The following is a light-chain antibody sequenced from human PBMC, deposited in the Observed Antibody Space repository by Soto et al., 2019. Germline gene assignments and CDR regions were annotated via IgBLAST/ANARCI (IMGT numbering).Light chain of an antibody. CDR1: QIISRS. CDR3: QQYNSYPRT. CDR2: KAS. J-gene: IGKJ1*01. Sequence: DIQMTQSPSTLSASVGDRVTITRRASQIISRSLAWYQQKPGKAPKLLIYKASGLEGGVPSRFSGSGSGTEFTLTISSLQPDDFATYYCQQYNSYPRTFGRGTKVEIK. V-gene: IGKV1-5*03.